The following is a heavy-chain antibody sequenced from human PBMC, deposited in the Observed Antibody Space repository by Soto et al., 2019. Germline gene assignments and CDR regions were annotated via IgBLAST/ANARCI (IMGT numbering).Heavy chain of an antibody. CDR3: ALAGYDSNYYAVTPLSAGHF. Sequence: QVQLVVSGGGLVKPGGSLRISCAASGFTFSDYYISWIRQAPGKGLEWVSYISSSGSIIYYADSVKGRFTISRDNPKNSLYLQMNSLRAEDTAVYYCALAGYDSNYYAVTPLSAGHFWGQGTLVTVSS. D-gene: IGHD4-4*01. CDR1: GFTFSDYY. CDR2: ISSSGSII. V-gene: IGHV3-11*01. J-gene: IGHJ4*02.